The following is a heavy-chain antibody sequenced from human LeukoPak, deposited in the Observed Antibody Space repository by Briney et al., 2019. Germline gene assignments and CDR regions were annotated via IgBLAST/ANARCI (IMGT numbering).Heavy chain of an antibody. J-gene: IGHJ4*02. CDR1: GFTFSSYG. Sequence: PGASLRLSCAASGFTFSSYGMHWVRQAPGKGLEWVAVIWYDASNKYYADSVKGRFTISRDNSKNTLYLQMNSLRAEDTAVYYCARDAVYSSSWQYYWGQGTLVTV. CDR2: IWYDASNK. CDR3: ARDAVYSSSWQYY. V-gene: IGHV3-33*01. D-gene: IGHD6-13*01.